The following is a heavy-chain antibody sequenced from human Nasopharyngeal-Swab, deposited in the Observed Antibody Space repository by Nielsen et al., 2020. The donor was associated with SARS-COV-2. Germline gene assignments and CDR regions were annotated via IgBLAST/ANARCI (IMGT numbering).Heavy chain of an antibody. CDR1: GDSVSNSNNS. D-gene: IGHD6-6*01. Sequence: SQTLSLTRVISGDSVSNSNNSWSWIRQSPSRGLEWLGRTSYRSRWFTDYAPSVESRITINPDTSKTQLSLLVNSVTPEDTAVYYCARHISSSRAYFDSWGQGTLVTVSS. CDR3: ARHISSSRAYFDS. V-gene: IGHV6-1*01. CDR2: TSYRSRWFT. J-gene: IGHJ4*02.